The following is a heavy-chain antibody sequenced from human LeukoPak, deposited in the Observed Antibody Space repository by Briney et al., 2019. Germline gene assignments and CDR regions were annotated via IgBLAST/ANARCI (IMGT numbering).Heavy chain of an antibody. V-gene: IGHV1-8*01. CDR3: ATRSTSYYYYMDV. D-gene: IGHD2-2*01. J-gene: IGHJ6*03. CDR1: GYTFTSYD. CDR2: MNPNSRNT. Sequence: GSSVKVSCKASGYTFTSYDINWVRQATGQGLEWMGWMNPNSRNTGYAQKFQGRVTMTRNTSIGTAYMELSSLRSEGTAVYYCATRSTSYYYYMDVWGKGTTVTVSS.